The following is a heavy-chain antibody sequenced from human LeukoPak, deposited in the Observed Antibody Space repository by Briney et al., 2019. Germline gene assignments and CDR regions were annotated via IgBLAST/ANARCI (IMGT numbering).Heavy chain of an antibody. CDR1: GESISTYY. Sequence: PSETLSLTCTVSGESISTYYWSWIRQPPGKGLEWIGYIYGRGSTNYNPSLESRVTISVDRSKNQFSLNLTSETAADTAVYYCARYWQRDDYYFDYWGQGTLVTVSS. V-gene: IGHV4-4*09. CDR3: ARYWQRDDYYFDY. D-gene: IGHD3-10*01. J-gene: IGHJ4*02. CDR2: IYGRGST.